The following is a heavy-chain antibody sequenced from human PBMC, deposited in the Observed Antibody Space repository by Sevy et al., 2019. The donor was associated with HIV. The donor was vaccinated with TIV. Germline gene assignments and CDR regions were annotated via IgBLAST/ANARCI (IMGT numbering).Heavy chain of an antibody. J-gene: IGHJ4*02. CDR2: VSGSGGST. D-gene: IGHD3-22*01. V-gene: IGHV3-23*01. Sequence: GGSLRLSCEVSGFTFRSYAMNWVRQAPGEGLEWVSGVSGSGGSTYYADSVKGRFTISRDNSSNTLYLQIDSLRAEDTAIYYCAKDLAYDNTYLDYWGQGTLVTVSS. CDR1: GFTFRSYA. CDR3: AKDLAYDNTYLDY.